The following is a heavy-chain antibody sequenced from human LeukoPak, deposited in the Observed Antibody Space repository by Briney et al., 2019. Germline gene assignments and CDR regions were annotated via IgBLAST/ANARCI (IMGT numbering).Heavy chain of an antibody. CDR2: MIPIFGTA. Sequence: GASVKVSCKASGGTFSSYAISWVRQAPGQGLEWMGGMIPIFGTANYAQKFQGRVTITTDESTSTAYMELSSLRSEDTAVYYCARVDYYDSSGYPSGFDYWGQGTLVTVSS. CDR3: ARVDYYDSSGYPSGFDY. V-gene: IGHV1-69*05. J-gene: IGHJ4*02. CDR1: GGTFSSYA. D-gene: IGHD3-22*01.